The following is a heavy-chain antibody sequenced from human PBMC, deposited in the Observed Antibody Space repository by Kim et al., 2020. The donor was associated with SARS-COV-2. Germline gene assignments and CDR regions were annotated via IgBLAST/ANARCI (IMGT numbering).Heavy chain of an antibody. Sequence: GGSLRLSCAASGFTFSSYWMHWVRQAPGKGLVWVSRINSDGSSTSYADSVKGRFTISRDNAKNTLYLQMNSLRAEDTAVYYCARAAGREWFGELSPPDYWGQGTLVTVSS. CDR1: GFTFSSYW. J-gene: IGHJ4*02. CDR3: ARAAGREWFGELSPPDY. V-gene: IGHV3-74*01. CDR2: INSDGSST. D-gene: IGHD3-10*01.